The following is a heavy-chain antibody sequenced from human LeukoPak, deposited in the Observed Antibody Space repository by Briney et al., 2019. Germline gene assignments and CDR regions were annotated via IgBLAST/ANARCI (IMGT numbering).Heavy chain of an antibody. V-gene: IGHV4-59*01. J-gene: IGHJ4*02. Sequence: SETLSLTCTVSGGSITSYYWSWIRQPPGKGLEWIGYIYYSGSTNYNPSLKSRVTISVDTSKNQFSLKLSYVTAADTAVYFCARESSWGNFDYWGQGTLVTVSS. CDR2: IYYSGST. CDR1: GGSITSYY. CDR3: ARESSWGNFDY. D-gene: IGHD7-27*01.